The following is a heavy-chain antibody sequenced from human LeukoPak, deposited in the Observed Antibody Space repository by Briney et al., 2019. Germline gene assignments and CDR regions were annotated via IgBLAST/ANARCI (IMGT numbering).Heavy chain of an antibody. V-gene: IGHV5-51*01. CDR1: GYSFTNYW. D-gene: IGHD6-13*01. J-gene: IGHJ4*02. Sequence: GESLKISCKASGYSFTNYWIGWVRQMPGKGLEWMGIIYCGDSDTRYSPSFQGQVTISVDKSISTAYLQWSSLKASDTAMYYCARFSYSTKAEDYWGQGTLVTVSS. CDR2: IYCGDSDT. CDR3: ARFSYSTKAEDY.